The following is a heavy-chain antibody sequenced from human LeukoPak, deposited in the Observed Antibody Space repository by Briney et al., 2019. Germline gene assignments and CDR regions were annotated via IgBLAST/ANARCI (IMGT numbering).Heavy chain of an antibody. V-gene: IGHV1-24*01. Sequence: ASVKVSCKVSGYTLTELSMHWVRQAPGKGLEWMGGFDPEDGETIYAQKFQGRVTMTEGTSTDTAYMELSSLRSEDTAVYYCATGIAAAGTSFDYWGQGTLVTVSS. CDR2: FDPEDGET. CDR1: GYTLTELS. J-gene: IGHJ4*02. CDR3: ATGIAAAGTSFDY. D-gene: IGHD6-13*01.